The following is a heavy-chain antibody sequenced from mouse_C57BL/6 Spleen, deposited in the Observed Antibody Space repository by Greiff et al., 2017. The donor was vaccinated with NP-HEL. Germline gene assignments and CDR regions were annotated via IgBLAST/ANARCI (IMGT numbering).Heavy chain of an antibody. CDR2: IYPRSGNT. V-gene: IGHV1-81*01. CDR1: GYTFTSYG. J-gene: IGHJ4*01. D-gene: IGHD2-4*01. CDR3: APPIYYDYDEGDYYAMDY. Sequence: QVQLQQSGAELARPGASVKLSCKASGYTFTSYGISWVKQRPGQGLEWIGEIYPRSGNTYYNEKFKGKATLTADKSSSTAYMELRSLTSEDSAVYFCAPPIYYDYDEGDYYAMDYWGQGTSVTVSS.